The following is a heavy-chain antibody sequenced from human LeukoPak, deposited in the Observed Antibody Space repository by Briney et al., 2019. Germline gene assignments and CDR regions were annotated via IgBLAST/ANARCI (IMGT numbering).Heavy chain of an antibody. V-gene: IGHV3-23*01. D-gene: IGHD3-22*01. Sequence: GGSLRLSCAASGFTFSTFAMIWVRQPPGKGLEWVSSIFPSGGEIHYADSMRGRFTISRDNSKSTLSLQMNSLRAEDAAVYYCAKAPVTSCRSVYCYPFDSWGQGTLVTVSS. J-gene: IGHJ4*02. CDR2: IFPSGGEI. CDR1: GFTFSTFA. CDR3: AKAPVTSCRSVYCYPFDS.